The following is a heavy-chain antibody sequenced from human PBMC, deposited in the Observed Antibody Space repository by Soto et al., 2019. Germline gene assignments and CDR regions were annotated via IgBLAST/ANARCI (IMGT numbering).Heavy chain of an antibody. D-gene: IGHD3-22*01. J-gene: IGHJ4*02. V-gene: IGHV4-61*01. CDR2: IYYSGST. CDR1: GGSVSSGSYY. CDR3: ARVPNYYDSSGYYDGDY. Sequence: PSETLSLTCTVSGGSVSSGSYYWSWIRQPPGKGLEWIGYIYYSGSTNYNPSLKSRVTISVDTSKNQFSLKLSSVTAADTAVYYCARVPNYYDSSGYYDGDYWGQGTLVTVS.